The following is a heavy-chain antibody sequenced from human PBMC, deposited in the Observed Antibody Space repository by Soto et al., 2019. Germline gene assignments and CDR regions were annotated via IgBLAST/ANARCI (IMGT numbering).Heavy chain of an antibody. CDR2: IYYSGST. J-gene: IGHJ6*02. Sequence: QVQLQESGPGLVKPSQTLSLTCTVSGGSISSGDYYWSWIRQPPGKGLEWIGYIYYSGSTYYNPSLKSRVTISVDTSKNQFSLKLSSVTAADTAVYYCARDGIWFGELTTYYYYGMDVWGQGTTVTVSS. V-gene: IGHV4-30-4*01. D-gene: IGHD3-10*01. CDR3: ARDGIWFGELTTYYYYGMDV. CDR1: GGSISSGDYY.